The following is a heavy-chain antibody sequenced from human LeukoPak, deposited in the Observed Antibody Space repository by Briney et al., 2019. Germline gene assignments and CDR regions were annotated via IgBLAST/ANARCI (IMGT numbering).Heavy chain of an antibody. CDR2: ISSSNI. J-gene: IGHJ4*02. D-gene: IGHD1-26*01. CDR3: ARDRHSGSYYFDY. V-gene: IGHV3-21*05. CDR1: GFTFSGYS. Sequence: GGSLRLSCAASGFTFSGYSMSWVRQAPGKGLEWVSYISSSNIYYADSVKGRFTISRDNAKNSLYLQMNSLRAEDTAVYYCARDRHSGSYYFDYWGQGTLVTVSS.